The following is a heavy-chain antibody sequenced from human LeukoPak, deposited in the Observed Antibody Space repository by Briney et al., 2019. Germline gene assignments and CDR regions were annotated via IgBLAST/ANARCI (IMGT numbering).Heavy chain of an antibody. D-gene: IGHD6-13*01. CDR1: GYTFTSYG. V-gene: IGHV1-18*01. CDR2: ISAYNGNT. J-gene: IGHJ3*01. Sequence: ASVKVSCKASGYTFTSYGISWVRQAPGQGLEWMGWISAYNGNTNYAQKLQGRVTMTTDTSTSTAYMELRSLRSDDTAVYYCATGFSVQQLVLISSGGRFGAFDVWGQGTMVTVSS. CDR3: ATGFSVQQLVLISSGGRFGAFDV.